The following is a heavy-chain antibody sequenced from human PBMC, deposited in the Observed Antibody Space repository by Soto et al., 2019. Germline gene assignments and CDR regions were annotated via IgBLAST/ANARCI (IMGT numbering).Heavy chain of an antibody. CDR3: ARLVQLLQGRWFDP. J-gene: IGHJ5*02. D-gene: IGHD2-15*01. CDR2: IYYSGSA. CDR1: GGSISSGDYY. V-gene: IGHV4-30-4*01. Sequence: SETLSLTCTVSGGSISSGDYYWSWIRQPPGKGLEWIGYIYYSGSAYYNPSLKSRVTISVDTSKNQFSLKLSSVTAADTAVYHCARLVQLLQGRWFDPWGQGTLVTVSS.